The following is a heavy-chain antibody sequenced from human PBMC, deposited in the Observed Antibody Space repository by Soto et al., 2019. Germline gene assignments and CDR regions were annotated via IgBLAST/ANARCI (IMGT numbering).Heavy chain of an antibody. J-gene: IGHJ4*02. CDR1: GFTFSTSA. Sequence: WGPLRLSCAGAGFTFSTSAMHCVRQASGKGLEWVGRIRSKANNYATAYAASVKGRFTISRDDSKNTAYLQMNSLNTGDTAVYYCTRHNSDYWGLGTLVTVSS. CDR2: IRSKANNYAT. CDR3: TRHNSDY. V-gene: IGHV3-73*01. D-gene: IGHD2-21*01.